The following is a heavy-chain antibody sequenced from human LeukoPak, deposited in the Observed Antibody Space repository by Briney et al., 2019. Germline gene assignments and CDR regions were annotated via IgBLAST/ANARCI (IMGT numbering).Heavy chain of an antibody. D-gene: IGHD3-22*01. CDR1: GFTFGSYS. CDR3: AREGDSSGYYYSY. J-gene: IGHJ4*02. Sequence: GGSLRLSCAASGFTFGSYSMNWVRQAPGKGLEWVSSISSSSSYVYYADSVKGRFTISRDNAKNSLYLQMNSLRAEDTAVYYCAREGDSSGYYYSYWGQGTLVTVSS. V-gene: IGHV3-21*01. CDR2: ISSSSSYV.